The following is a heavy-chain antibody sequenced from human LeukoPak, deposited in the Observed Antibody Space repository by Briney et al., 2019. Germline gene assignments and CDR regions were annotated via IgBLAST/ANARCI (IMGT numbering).Heavy chain of an antibody. D-gene: IGHD3-9*01. Sequence: PGGSLRLSCAASGFTFYDYAMHWVRHAPGKGLEWVSGISWNSGSIGYADSVKGRFTISRENAKNSLYLQMKSLRADDTALYYCAKDSHYDILTGGDAFDIWGQGTMVTVSS. CDR2: ISWNSGSI. V-gene: IGHV3-9*01. J-gene: IGHJ3*02. CDR1: GFTFYDYA. CDR3: AKDSHYDILTGGDAFDI.